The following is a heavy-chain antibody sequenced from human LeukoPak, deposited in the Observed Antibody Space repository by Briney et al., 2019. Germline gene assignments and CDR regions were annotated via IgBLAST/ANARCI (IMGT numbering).Heavy chain of an antibody. J-gene: IGHJ4*02. D-gene: IGHD3-22*01. Sequence: GGSLRLSCAASGFTFSAYTMHWVRQAPGKGLEWVAVGLYDGSTKYYADSMKGRFTVSRDNSKNTLFLQMNSLRAEDTAVYYCARDPRGPTEYDSSGRDSFDYWGQGTLVTVSS. CDR3: ARDPRGPTEYDSSGRDSFDY. CDR2: GLYDGSTK. CDR1: GFTFSAYT. V-gene: IGHV3-30*04.